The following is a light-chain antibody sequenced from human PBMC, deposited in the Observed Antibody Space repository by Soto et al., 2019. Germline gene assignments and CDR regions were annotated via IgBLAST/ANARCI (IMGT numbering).Light chain of an antibody. CDR2: DAS. V-gene: IGKV3-11*01. Sequence: EIVLTQSPDTLSLSPGERATLSCRASQSVSGYLGWYQQKPGQAPRLLIYDASNRAYGVPARFRGSGSGTNFTLTIASLEPDDFAVYYCQQYGSSLPWTFGQGTKVEIK. CDR1: QSVSGY. J-gene: IGKJ1*01. CDR3: QQYGSSLPWT.